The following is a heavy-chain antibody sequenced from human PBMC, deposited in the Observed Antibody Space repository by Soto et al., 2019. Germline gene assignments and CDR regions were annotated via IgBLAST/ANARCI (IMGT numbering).Heavy chain of an antibody. V-gene: IGHV3-23*01. CDR2: ISGSGGST. CDR1: GFTFSSYA. CDR3: AIVTYYYDSRSYRWFHP. Sequence: PGGSLRLSCAASGFTFSSYAMSWVRQAPGKGLEWVSAISGSGGSTYYADSVKGRFTISRDNSKNTLYLQMNSLRAEDTAVYYCAIVTYYYDSRSYRWFHPWGQGTLVTVSS. J-gene: IGHJ5*02. D-gene: IGHD3-22*01.